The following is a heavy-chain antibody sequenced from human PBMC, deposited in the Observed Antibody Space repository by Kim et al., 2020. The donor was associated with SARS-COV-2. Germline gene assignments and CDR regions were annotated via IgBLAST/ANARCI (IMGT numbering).Heavy chain of an antibody. CDR1: GFTFSSYG. D-gene: IGHD5-18*01. CDR2: IWYDGSNK. CDR3: ARDASPDLPRIQLWLRAIVTGGFDY. V-gene: IGHV3-33*01. J-gene: IGHJ4*02. Sequence: GGSLRLSCAASGFTFSSYGMHWVRQAPGKGLEWVAVIWYDGSNKYYADSVKGRFTISRDNSKNTLYLQMNSLRAEDTAVYYCARDASPDLPRIQLWLRAIVTGGFDYWGQGPLVTVSS.